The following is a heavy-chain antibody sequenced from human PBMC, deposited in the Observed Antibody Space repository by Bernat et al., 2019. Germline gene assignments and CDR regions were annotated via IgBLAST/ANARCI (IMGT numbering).Heavy chain of an antibody. CDR1: GFTSSSYG. J-gene: IGHJ6*02. V-gene: IGHV3-30*03. CDR3: RGYCSGGSCSPLYCYYGMDV. D-gene: IGHD2-15*01. CDR2: ISYDGRNK. Sequence: QVQLVESGGGVVQPGRSLRLSCAASGFTSSSYGMHWVRQAPGKGLEGVAVISYDGRNKYYADSVKGRFTISRDNSKNTLYLQMNSLRAEDTAVYYCRGYCSGGSCSPLYCYYGMDVWGQGTTVTVSS.